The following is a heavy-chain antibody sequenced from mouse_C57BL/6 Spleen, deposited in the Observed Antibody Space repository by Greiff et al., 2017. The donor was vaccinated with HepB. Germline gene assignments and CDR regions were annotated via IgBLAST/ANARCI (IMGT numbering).Heavy chain of an antibody. CDR2: IWSGGST. CDR3: ARGAPNWYFDV. J-gene: IGHJ1*03. Sequence: VQVVESGPGLVQPSQSLSITCTVSGFSLTSYGVHWVRQSPGKGLEWLGVIWSGGSTDYNAAFISRLSISKDNSKSQVFFKMNSLQADDTAIYYCARGAPNWYFDVWGTGTTVTVSS. V-gene: IGHV2-2*01. CDR1: GFSLTSYG.